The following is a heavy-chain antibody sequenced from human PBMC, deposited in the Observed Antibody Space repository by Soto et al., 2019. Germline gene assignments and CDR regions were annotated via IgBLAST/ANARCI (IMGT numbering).Heavy chain of an antibody. Sequence: EVQLLQSEVGLVQPGGSLRLSCAASGFTFSSSVMSWVRQAPGKGLEWVSTISDSASTTYYTDSVKGRFTISRDDSKNTLYLQMNSLRAEDTAMYYCAKDICAYSSGSCYFDYWGQGTLVTVSS. CDR1: GFTFSSSV. D-gene: IGHD6-19*01. CDR3: AKDICAYSSGSCYFDY. V-gene: IGHV3-23*01. J-gene: IGHJ4*02. CDR2: ISDSASTT.